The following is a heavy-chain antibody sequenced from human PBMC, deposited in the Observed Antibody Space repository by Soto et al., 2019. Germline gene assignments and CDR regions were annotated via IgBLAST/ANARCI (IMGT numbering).Heavy chain of an antibody. CDR2: INAGNGNT. CDR1: GYTFTSYA. J-gene: IGHJ4*02. D-gene: IGHD2-8*01. CDR3: ARGRDDIVLMVYAIDFDY. Sequence: ASVKVSGKASGYTFTSYAMHWVRQAPGQRLEWMGWINAGNGNTKYSQKFQGRVTITRETSASTAYMELSSLRSEDTAVYYCARGRDDIVLMVYAIDFDYWGQGTLVTVSS. V-gene: IGHV1-3*01.